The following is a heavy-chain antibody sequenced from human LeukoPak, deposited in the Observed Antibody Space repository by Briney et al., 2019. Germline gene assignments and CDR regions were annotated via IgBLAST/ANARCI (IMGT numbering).Heavy chain of an antibody. CDR1: GFTFSSYA. Sequence: PGGSLRLSCAASGFTFSSYAMSWVRQAPGKGLEWVSAISGSGGSTYYADSVRGRFTISRDNSKNTLYLQMNSLRAEDTAVYYCAKALLRFLEGPGLWGQGTLVTVSS. CDR2: ISGSGGST. CDR3: AKALLRFLEGPGL. J-gene: IGHJ4*02. D-gene: IGHD3-3*01. V-gene: IGHV3-23*01.